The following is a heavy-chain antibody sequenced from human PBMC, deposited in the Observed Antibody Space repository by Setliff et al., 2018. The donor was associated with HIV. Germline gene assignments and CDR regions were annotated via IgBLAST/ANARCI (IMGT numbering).Heavy chain of an antibody. J-gene: IGHJ4*02. Sequence: GGSLRLSCAASGITFNTYAMHWVRQAPGKGLEWVAVISYDGSNKYYADSVRGRFTISRDNSKNTLYLQMNSLRAEDTAVYYCAKDEGSGWYGLRYWGQGTLVTVSS. CDR2: ISYDGSNK. V-gene: IGHV3-30*04. CDR3: AKDEGSGWYGLRY. CDR1: GITFNTYA. D-gene: IGHD6-19*01.